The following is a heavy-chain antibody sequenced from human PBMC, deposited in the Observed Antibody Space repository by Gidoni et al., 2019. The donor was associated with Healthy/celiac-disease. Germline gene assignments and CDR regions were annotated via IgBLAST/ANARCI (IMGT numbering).Heavy chain of an antibody. CDR3: ARHQQSYDFWSGYDPKYYFDY. D-gene: IGHD3-3*01. J-gene: IGHJ4*02. Sequence: QLQLQESGPGLVKPSETLSLTCTVSVGSISSSSYSLGWIRQPPGKGLEWIGSIYYSGCTYYKPALKSRVTISVDTSKNQFSLKLSAVTAADTAVYYCARHQQSYDFWSGYDPKYYFDYWGQGTLVTVSS. CDR2: IYYSGCT. V-gene: IGHV4-39*01. CDR1: VGSISSSSYS.